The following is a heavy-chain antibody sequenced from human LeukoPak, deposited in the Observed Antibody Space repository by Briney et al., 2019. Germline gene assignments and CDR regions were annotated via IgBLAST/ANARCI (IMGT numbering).Heavy chain of an antibody. CDR2: VYHSGST. V-gene: IGHV4-59*02. Sequence: PSETLSLTCTVSGGSVSSYYWSWIRQPPGNGLEWIGYVYHSGSTNYNPALKSRVTISLDTSENQFSLKLSSVTAADTAVYYCAREANSPTARYWYFDLWGRGTLVTVSS. J-gene: IGHJ2*01. D-gene: IGHD4-23*01. CDR3: AREANSPTARYWYFDL. CDR1: GGSVSSYY.